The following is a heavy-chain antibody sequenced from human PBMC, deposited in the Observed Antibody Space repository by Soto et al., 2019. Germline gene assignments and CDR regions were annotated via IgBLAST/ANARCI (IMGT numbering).Heavy chain of an antibody. CDR3: ARVRQQWLVSAHYFDC. V-gene: IGHV3-30-3*01. CDR2: ISHDGSSI. Sequence: QVQLMESGGAVVQPGRSLRLSCAASGFTFSSYAMHWVRQAPGKGMEWVANISHDGSSIYYGDSVKGRFTISRDNSKSTLYLQMNSLRSEDTAVYYCARVRQQWLVSAHYFDCWGQGTLVTVSS. D-gene: IGHD6-19*01. CDR1: GFTFSSYA. J-gene: IGHJ4*02.